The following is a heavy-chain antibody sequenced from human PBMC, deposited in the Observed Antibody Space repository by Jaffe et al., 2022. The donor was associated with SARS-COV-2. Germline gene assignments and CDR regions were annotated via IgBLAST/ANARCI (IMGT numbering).Heavy chain of an antibody. CDR3: AKAVAGFRFFDL. J-gene: IGHJ2*01. Sequence: EVHLLESGGGLVQPGGSLRLSCVASGLTFSSYAMRWVRQAPGKGLEWVSDISESGGSTYYADSVKGRFTISRDNSKNTLYLQMNSLRVEDTAEYFCAKAVAGFRFFDLWGRGTLVTVST. V-gene: IGHV3-23*01. D-gene: IGHD6-19*01. CDR1: GLTFSSYA. CDR2: ISESGGST.